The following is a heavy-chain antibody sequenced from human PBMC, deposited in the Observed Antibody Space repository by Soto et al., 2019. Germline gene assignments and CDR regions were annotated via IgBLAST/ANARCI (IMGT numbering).Heavy chain of an antibody. V-gene: IGHV1-24*01. CDR1: GYTLTELS. CDR2: FDPEEGET. J-gene: IGHJ4*02. D-gene: IGHD3-10*01. CDR3: ATGPLGSGSYYNLAY. Sequence: QVQLVQSGAEVKKPGASVKVSGRVSGYTLTELSMHWVRQAPGKGLGGMGGFDPEEGETIYGQKFQGRVTMTEDTSPDTAYMELSSLRSEDTAVYYCATGPLGSGSYYNLAYWGQGTLVTVSS.